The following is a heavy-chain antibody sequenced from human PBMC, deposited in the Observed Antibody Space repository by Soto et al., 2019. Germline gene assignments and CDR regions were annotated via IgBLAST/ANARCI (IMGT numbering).Heavy chain of an antibody. CDR2: ISYDGSNK. CDR1: GFTFSSYA. V-gene: IGHV3-30-3*01. CDR3: AREPNYGRRGNAFDI. D-gene: IGHD4-17*01. Sequence: QVQLVESGGGVVQPGRSLRLSCAASGFTFSSYAMHWVRQAPGKGLEWVAVISYDGSNKYYADSVKGRFTISRDNSKNTLYLQMNSLRAEDTAVYYCAREPNYGRRGNAFDIWGQGTMVTVSS. J-gene: IGHJ3*02.